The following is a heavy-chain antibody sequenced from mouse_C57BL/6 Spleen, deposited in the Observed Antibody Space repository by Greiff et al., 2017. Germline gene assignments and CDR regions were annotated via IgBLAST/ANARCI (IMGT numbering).Heavy chain of an antibody. D-gene: IGHD2-3*01. CDR2: ISDGGSYT. CDR3: AGDDGYYGDAVDY. V-gene: IGHV5-4*01. Sequence: EVMLVESGGGLVKPGGSLKLSCAASGFTFSSYAMSWVRQTPEKRLEWVATISDGGSYTYYPDNVKGRFTISRDNAKNTLYLPLSHLTSEDTAMYYCAGDDGYYGDAVDYWGKGTSVTVSS. CDR1: GFTFSSYA. J-gene: IGHJ4*01.